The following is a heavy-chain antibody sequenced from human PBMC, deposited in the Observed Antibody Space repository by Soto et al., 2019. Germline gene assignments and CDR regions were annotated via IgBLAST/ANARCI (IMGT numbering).Heavy chain of an antibody. CDR2: VSGAGITT. D-gene: IGHD4-17*01. J-gene: IGHJ4*01. Sequence: SLLIECGGAAFRGLTYTTVGVRSAQGKGLEWVSVVSGAGITTKYAASVKGRFIVSRDNSKNTLSLQLASQRVEDTGIYYCVKGRLRGLDTGYCDYWCHGLMVSV. CDR3: VKGRLRGLDTGYCDY. CDR1: AFRGLTYT. V-gene: IGHV3-23*01.